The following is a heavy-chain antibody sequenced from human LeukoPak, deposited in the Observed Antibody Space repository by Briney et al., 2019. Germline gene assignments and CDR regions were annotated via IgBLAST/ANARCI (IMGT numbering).Heavy chain of an antibody. D-gene: IGHD6-13*01. Sequence: PGGSLRLSCTASGFSFGDYSMNWVRQAPGKGLEWVGFIRSEAYGGTTQYAASVKGRFTISRDDSKGIAYLQMNSLKTEDTAVYYCTSQLQLLTFFDYWGQGTLVTVSS. CDR3: TSQLQLLTFFDY. J-gene: IGHJ4*02. V-gene: IGHV3-49*04. CDR2: IRSEAYGGTT. CDR1: GFSFGDYS.